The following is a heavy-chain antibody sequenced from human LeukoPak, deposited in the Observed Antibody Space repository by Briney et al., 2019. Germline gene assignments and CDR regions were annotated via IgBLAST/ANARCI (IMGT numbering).Heavy chain of an antibody. CDR1: EFSFSDHY. CDR2: VRNRVESDRT. V-gene: IGHV3-72*01. J-gene: IGHJ4*01. D-gene: IGHD3-9*01. Sequence: PGGSLRLSRSASEFSFSDHYIDWVRQAPGKGLEWLGRVRNRVESDRTEYAASVQGRFTISRDNSRNTVYLQMNSLRTEDTAVYYCATSTDWAPDHWGQGTLVAVSS. CDR3: ATSTDWAPDH.